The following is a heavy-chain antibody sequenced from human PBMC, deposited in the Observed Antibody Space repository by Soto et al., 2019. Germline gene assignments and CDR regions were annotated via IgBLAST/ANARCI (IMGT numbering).Heavy chain of an antibody. V-gene: IGHV3-21*01. CDR1: GFTFRSFT. CDR3: TRDASRDSSARGWFDP. CDR2: ISSNSAYI. D-gene: IGHD6-13*01. Sequence: PGGSLRLSCAASGFTFRSFTMNWVRQAPGKGLEWVSTISSNSAYICYTDALRGRFTISRDNAKNSLHLQMNSLRAEDTAVYYCTRDASRDSSARGWFDPWGPGTLVTVSS. J-gene: IGHJ5*02.